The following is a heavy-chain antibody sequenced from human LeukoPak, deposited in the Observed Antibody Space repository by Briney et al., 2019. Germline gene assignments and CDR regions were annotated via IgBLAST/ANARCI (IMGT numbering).Heavy chain of an antibody. D-gene: IGHD2-15*01. V-gene: IGHV4-34*01. CDR1: GGSVSGGGYY. CDR3: ANGYCSGGSCPGDY. CDR2: INHSGST. Sequence: TSETLSLTCTVSGGSVSGGGYYWSWIRQPPGKGLEWIGEINHSGSTNYNPSLKSRVTISVDTSKNQFSLKLSSVTAADTAVYYCANGYCSGGSCPGDYWGQGTLVTVSS. J-gene: IGHJ4*02.